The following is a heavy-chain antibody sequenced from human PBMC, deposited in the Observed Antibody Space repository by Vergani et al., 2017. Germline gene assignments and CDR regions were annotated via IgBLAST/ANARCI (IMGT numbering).Heavy chain of an antibody. CDR1: GFTLNTYG. CDR2: IRYDGSSE. V-gene: IGHV3-30*02. Sequence: QVQILQSGGGVVQPGGSLRLSCTLSGFTLNTYGIHWVRQAPGKGLEWVSFIRYDGSSEYYGDSVKGRFTISRDKSQNTVNLQMNSLRTEDTAVYFCANSVIAGNVGVAYLGMDVWVRGTTVTVSS. D-gene: IGHD2/OR15-2a*01. J-gene: IGHJ6*02. CDR3: ANSVIAGNVGVAYLGMDV.